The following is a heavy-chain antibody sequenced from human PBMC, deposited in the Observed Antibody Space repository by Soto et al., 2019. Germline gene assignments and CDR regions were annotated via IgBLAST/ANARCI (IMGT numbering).Heavy chain of an antibody. Sequence: PSETLSLTCTVSGGSISSGDYYWSWIRQPPGKGLEWIGYIYYSGSTYYNPSLKSRVTISVDTSKNQFSLKLSSVTAADTAVYYCARSATVPSLFFDHWGQGTLVTVSS. D-gene: IGHD4-17*01. CDR1: GGSISSGDYY. V-gene: IGHV4-30-4*01. CDR3: ARSATVPSLFFDH. CDR2: IYYSGST. J-gene: IGHJ4*02.